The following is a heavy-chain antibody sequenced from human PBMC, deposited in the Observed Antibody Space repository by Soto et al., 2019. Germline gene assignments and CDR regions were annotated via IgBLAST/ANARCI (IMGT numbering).Heavy chain of an antibody. CDR3: ARSREQWLVDAFDI. D-gene: IGHD6-19*01. J-gene: IGHJ3*02. V-gene: IGHV4-34*01. Sequence: SETLSLTCAVCGGSFSGYYWSWIRQSPGKGLEWIGEVNPTGSTKYNPSLKSRVTISVDTSKNQFSLNLNSVTAADTALYYCARSREQWLVDAFDIWGQGTMVTVS. CDR2: VNPTGST. CDR1: GGSFSGYY.